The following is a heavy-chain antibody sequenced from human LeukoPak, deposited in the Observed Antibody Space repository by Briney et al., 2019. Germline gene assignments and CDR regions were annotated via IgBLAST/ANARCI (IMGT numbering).Heavy chain of an antibody. Sequence: GGSLRLSCIASGFTFSSYAMTWVRQAPGKGLEWVSGISISGASTYYADSVKGRFTISRDNSKNTLYLQMNSLRAEDTAVYYCAKVIDSYGQGDIWGQGTMVTVS. D-gene: IGHD5-18*01. CDR3: AKVIDSYGQGDI. CDR1: GFTFSSYA. V-gene: IGHV3-23*01. J-gene: IGHJ3*02. CDR2: ISISGAST.